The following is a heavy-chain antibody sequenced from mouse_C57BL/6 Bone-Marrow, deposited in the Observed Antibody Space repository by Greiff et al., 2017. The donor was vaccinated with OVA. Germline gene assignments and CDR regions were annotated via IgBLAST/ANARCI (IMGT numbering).Heavy chain of an antibody. J-gene: IGHJ3*01. D-gene: IGHD1-1*01. CDR3: VLLRSAWFAY. CDR1: GYSFTSYY. CDR2: IYPGSGNT. Sequence: QVQLKQSGPELVKPGASVKISCKASGYSFTSYYIHWVKQRPGQGLEWIGWIYPGSGNTKYNEKFKGKATLTADTSSSTAYMQLSSLTSEDSAVYYCVLLRSAWFAYWGQGTLVTVSA. V-gene: IGHV1-66*01.